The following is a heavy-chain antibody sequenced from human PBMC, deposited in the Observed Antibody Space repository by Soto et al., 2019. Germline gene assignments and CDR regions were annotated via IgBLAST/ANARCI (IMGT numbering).Heavy chain of an antibody. V-gene: IGHV3-74*01. CDR2: INSDGSGT. Sequence: GGSLRLSCAASGFTFSSYWMHWVRQAPGKGLVWVSQINSDGSGTTYADSVTGRFTISRDNSKSTLYLQMNSLRAEDTAVYYCAKMPTGVYYDYWSAPNWFDPWGQGTLVTVSS. D-gene: IGHD3-3*01. J-gene: IGHJ5*02. CDR3: AKMPTGVYYDYWSAPNWFDP. CDR1: GFTFSSYW.